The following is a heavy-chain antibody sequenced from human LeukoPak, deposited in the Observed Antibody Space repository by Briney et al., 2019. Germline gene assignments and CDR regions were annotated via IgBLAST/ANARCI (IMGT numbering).Heavy chain of an antibody. V-gene: IGHV4-59*01. Sequence: SETLSLTCTVSGGSISSYYWSWIRQPPGKGLEWIGYIYYSGSTNYNPSLKSRVTISVDTSKNQFSLKLSSVTAADTAVYYCARGGSDSWDAFDIWGQGTMVTVSS. D-gene: IGHD1-26*01. CDR1: GGSISSYY. CDR3: ARGGSDSWDAFDI. J-gene: IGHJ3*02. CDR2: IYYSGST.